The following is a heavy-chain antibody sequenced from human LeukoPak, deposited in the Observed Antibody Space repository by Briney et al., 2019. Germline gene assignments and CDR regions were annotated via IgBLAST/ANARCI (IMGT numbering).Heavy chain of an antibody. V-gene: IGHV4-4*07. D-gene: IGHD4-17*01. CDR1: GGSISSYY. J-gene: IGHJ5*01. Sequence: PSETLSLTCTVSGGSISSYYWSWIRQPAGKGLGWIGRIYTSGSTNYNPSLKSRVTMSVDTSKNQFSLKLSSVTAADTAVYYCARFRLRGNWFDSWGQGTLVTVSS. CDR3: ARFRLRGNWFDS. CDR2: IYTSGST.